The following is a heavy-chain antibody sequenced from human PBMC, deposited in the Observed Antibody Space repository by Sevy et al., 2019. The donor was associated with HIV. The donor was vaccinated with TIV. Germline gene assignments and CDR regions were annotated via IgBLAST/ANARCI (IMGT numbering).Heavy chain of an antibody. V-gene: IGHV4-59*08. J-gene: IGHJ4*02. Sequence: SETLSLICTVSDDSINSYYWSWVRQAPGKGLEWIGYIYNNIWSTSYSPALPSRVTISVDTSKNQFSLKLTSVTAADTAVYYCARGAVVIGTAATPVLDFWGQGSLVTVSS. D-gene: IGHD6-13*01. CDR2: IYNNIWST. CDR3: ARGAVVIGTAATPVLDF. CDR1: DDSINSYY.